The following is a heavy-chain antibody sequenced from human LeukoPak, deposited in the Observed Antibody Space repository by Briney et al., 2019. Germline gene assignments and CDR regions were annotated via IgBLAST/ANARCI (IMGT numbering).Heavy chain of an antibody. J-gene: IGHJ6*03. CDR1: GGTFSSYA. Sequence: SVKVSCKASGGTFSSYAISWVRRAPGQGLEWMGEIIPIFGTANYAQKFQGRVTITADESTSTAYMELSSLRSEDTAVYYCARGVTTGGKYYYYYYMDVWGKGTTVTVSS. CDR2: IIPIFGTA. CDR3: ARGVTTGGKYYYYYYMDV. V-gene: IGHV1-69*13. D-gene: IGHD4-11*01.